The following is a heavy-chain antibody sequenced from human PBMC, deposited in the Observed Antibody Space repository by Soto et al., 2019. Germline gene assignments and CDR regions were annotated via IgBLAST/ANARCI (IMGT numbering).Heavy chain of an antibody. J-gene: IGHJ4*02. V-gene: IGHV4-31*03. CDR1: GGSISSGGYY. Sequence: SETLSLTCTVSGGSISSGGYYWSWIRQHPGKGLEWIGYIYYSGSTYYNPSLKSRVTISVDTSKNQFSLKLSSVTAADTAVYYCARLSSASGQRVTTFYFDYWGQGTLVTVSS. D-gene: IGHD1-26*01. CDR3: ARLSSASGQRVTTFYFDY. CDR2: IYYSGST.